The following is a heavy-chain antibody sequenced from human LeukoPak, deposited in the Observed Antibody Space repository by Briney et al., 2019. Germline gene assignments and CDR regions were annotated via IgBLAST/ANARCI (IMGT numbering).Heavy chain of an antibody. Sequence: SETLSLTCTVSGGSMSSYTYYWGWIRQPPGKGLEWIGTISYSGSPFYNPSLRSRLTISLDTSKNQFSLILSSVTAADTAKYFCATDQSPSLDDGSGYSKEARIYFDHWGQGILVTVSS. J-gene: IGHJ4*02. CDR3: ATDQSPSLDDGSGYSKEARIYFDH. CDR1: GGSMSSYTYY. V-gene: IGHV4-39*07. D-gene: IGHD3-22*01. CDR2: ISYSGSP.